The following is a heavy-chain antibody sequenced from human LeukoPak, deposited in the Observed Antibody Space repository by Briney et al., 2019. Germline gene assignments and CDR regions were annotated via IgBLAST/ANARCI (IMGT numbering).Heavy chain of an antibody. J-gene: IGHJ4*02. V-gene: IGHV1-18*01. CDR2: ISTYNGNT. CDR1: GYTFTSYG. Sequence: ASVKVSCKASGYTFTSYGISWVRQAPGQGLEWMGWISTYNGNTNYTQRLQGRVTMTTDTSTSTVYMELRSLRSDDTAVYYCARDLEVPAAGIDYWGQGTLVTVSS. CDR3: ARDLEVPAAGIDY. D-gene: IGHD2-2*01.